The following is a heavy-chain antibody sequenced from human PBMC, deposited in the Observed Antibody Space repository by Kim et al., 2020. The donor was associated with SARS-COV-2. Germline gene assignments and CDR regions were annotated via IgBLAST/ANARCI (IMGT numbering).Heavy chain of an antibody. CDR3: ARDRSKLVAYSKDNCFDS. CDR2: IDYNRTT. V-gene: IGHV4-31*01. J-gene: IGHJ5*01. Sequence: SETLSLTCTVSGASISNVGCYWSWIRQHPGKGREWIGYIDYNRTTHYNPSLKSPVSISRDTSKNQFSLEVTSVTAADTAVYYCARDRSKLVAYSKDNCFDSWGQGIQVLVSS. D-gene: IGHD3-16*01. CDR1: GASISNVGCY.